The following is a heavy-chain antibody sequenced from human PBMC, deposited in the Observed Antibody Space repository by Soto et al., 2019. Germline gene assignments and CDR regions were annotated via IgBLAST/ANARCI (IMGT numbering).Heavy chain of an antibody. Sequence: EVQLVESGGGLVQPGGSLRLSCAASGFTVSSNYMSWVRQAPGKGLEWVSVIYSGGSTYYADSVKGRFTISRHNSKNTLYLQMNSLRAEDTAVYYCARVGRPDHYGPYYYYYYMDVWGKGTTVTVSS. CDR1: GFTVSSNY. CDR3: ARVGRPDHYGPYYYYYYMDV. J-gene: IGHJ6*03. D-gene: IGHD4-17*01. CDR2: IYSGGST. V-gene: IGHV3-53*04.